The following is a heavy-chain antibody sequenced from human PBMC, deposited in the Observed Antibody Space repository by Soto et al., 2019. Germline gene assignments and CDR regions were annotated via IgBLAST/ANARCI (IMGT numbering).Heavy chain of an antibody. J-gene: IGHJ5*02. CDR3: ARGTMVRGVAWFDP. V-gene: IGHV4-59*01. CDR2: IYYSGST. Sequence: SETLSLTCTVSGGSISSYYWSWIRQPPGKGLEWIGYIYYSGSTNYNPSLKSRVTISVDTSKNQFSLKLSSVTAADTAVYYCARGTMVRGVAWFDPWGQGTLVTVSS. D-gene: IGHD3-10*01. CDR1: GGSISSYY.